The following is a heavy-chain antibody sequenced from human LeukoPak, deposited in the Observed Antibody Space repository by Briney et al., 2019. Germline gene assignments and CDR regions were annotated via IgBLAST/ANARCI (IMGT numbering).Heavy chain of an antibody. J-gene: IGHJ4*02. CDR1: GFTFGDYA. Sequence: GGSLRLSCTASGFTFGDYAMSWFRQAPGEGLEWVGFIRSKAHGGTTEYAASVKGRFTISRDDSKSIAYLQMDSLKTEDTAVYYCTTDVRLAHDYWGQGTLVTVSS. CDR3: TTDVRLAHDY. D-gene: IGHD6-19*01. CDR2: IRSKAHGGTT. V-gene: IGHV3-49*03.